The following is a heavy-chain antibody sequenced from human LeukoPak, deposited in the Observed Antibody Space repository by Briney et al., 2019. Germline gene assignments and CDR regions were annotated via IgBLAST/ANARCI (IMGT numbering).Heavy chain of an antibody. J-gene: IGHJ6*03. CDR2: ISSSSSYI. CDR1: GFTFSLYS. CDR3: AREKDYYYYMDV. Sequence: GGSLRLSCAASGFTFSLYSMNWVRQAPGKGLEWVSSISSSSSYIYYADSVKGRFTISRDNAKNSLYLQMNSLRAEDTAVYYCAREKDYYYYMDVWGKGTTVTISS. V-gene: IGHV3-21*01.